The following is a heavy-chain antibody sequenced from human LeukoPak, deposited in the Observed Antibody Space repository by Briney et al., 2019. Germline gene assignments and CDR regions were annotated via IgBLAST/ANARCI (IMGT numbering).Heavy chain of an antibody. J-gene: IGHJ4*02. CDR2: INPSGGST. CDR1: GYTFTSYY. CDR3: ARSLGRRGRVDY. V-gene: IGHV1-46*01. Sequence: ASVNVSCKASGYTFTSYYMHWVRQAPGQGLEWMGIINPSGGSTSYAQKFQGRVTMTRDTSTSTVYMELSSLRSEDTAVYYCARSLGRRGRVDYWGQGTLVTVSS. D-gene: IGHD5-12*01.